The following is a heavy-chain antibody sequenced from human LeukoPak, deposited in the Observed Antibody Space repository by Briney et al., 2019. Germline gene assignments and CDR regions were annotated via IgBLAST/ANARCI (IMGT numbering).Heavy chain of an antibody. J-gene: IGHJ4*02. V-gene: IGHV1-2*02. CDR2: INPNSGGT. Sequence: ASVKVSCKASGCTFTGYYMHWVRQAPGQGLEWMGWINPNSGGTNYAQKFQGRVTLTRDTSINTAYMELSRLRSDDTAVYYCARVLRYYDILSKPFDYWGQGTLVTVSS. D-gene: IGHD3-9*01. CDR1: GCTFTGYY. CDR3: ARVLRYYDILSKPFDY.